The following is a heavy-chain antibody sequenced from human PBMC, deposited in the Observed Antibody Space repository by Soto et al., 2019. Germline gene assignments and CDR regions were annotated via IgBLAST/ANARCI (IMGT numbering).Heavy chain of an antibody. CDR3: ARAPRGNYGYPSYFDY. CDR2: MYYSGST. V-gene: IGHV4-59*01. D-gene: IGHD3-10*01. Sequence: SETLSLTCTVSGGSISGYYWSWIRQPPEKGLEWIGYMYYSGSTNYNPSLESRVTISVDTSKNQFSLKLSSVTAADTAVYYCARAPRGNYGYPSYFDYWGQGTLVTRLL. J-gene: IGHJ4*02. CDR1: GGSISGYY.